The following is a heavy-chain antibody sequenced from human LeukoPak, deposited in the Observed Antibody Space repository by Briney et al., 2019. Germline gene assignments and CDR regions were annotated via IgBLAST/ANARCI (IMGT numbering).Heavy chain of an antibody. J-gene: IGHJ4*02. V-gene: IGHV1-2*02. CDR2: INPDSGGS. CDR1: GYTFTGYY. D-gene: IGHD1-14*01. CDR3: ARDMTGGIWARATSFDH. Sequence: ASVKVSCKAFGYTFTGYYLHWVRQAPGQGPEWMGWINPDSGGSEYGQKFQGRVTFTSDTSSTTIYMEVRSLKSDDTAVYYCARDMTGGIWARATSFDHWGQGTLVTVSS.